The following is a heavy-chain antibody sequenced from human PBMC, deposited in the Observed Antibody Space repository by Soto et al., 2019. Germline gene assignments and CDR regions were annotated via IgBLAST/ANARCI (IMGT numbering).Heavy chain of an antibody. CDR3: ARLGTPYYSSSWGNWFDP. D-gene: IGHD6-13*01. Sequence: QVQLVPSGAEVKKPGSSVKVSCKASGGTFSSYAISWVRQAPGQGLEWMGGIIPIFGTANYAQKFQGRVTITADESTSTAYMELSSLRSEDTAVYYCARLGTPYYSSSWGNWFDPWGQGTLVTVSS. CDR1: GGTFSSYA. V-gene: IGHV1-69*01. CDR2: IIPIFGTA. J-gene: IGHJ5*02.